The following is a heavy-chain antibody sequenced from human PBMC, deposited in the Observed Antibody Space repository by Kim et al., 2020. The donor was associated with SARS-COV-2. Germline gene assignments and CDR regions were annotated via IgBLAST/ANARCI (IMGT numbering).Heavy chain of an antibody. D-gene: IGHD3-10*01. J-gene: IGHJ2*01. Sequence: GGSLRLSCAASGFTFSSYAMSWVRQAPGKGLEWVSAISGSGGSTYYADSVKGRFTISRDNSKNTLYLQMNSLRAEDTAVYYCAKRGGGGPMRNCDLWGRGTLVTVSS. CDR3: AKRGGGGPMRNCDL. V-gene: IGHV3-23*01. CDR2: ISGSGGST. CDR1: GFTFSSYA.